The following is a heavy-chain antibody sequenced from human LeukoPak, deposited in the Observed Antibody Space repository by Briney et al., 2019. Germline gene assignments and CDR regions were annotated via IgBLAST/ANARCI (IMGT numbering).Heavy chain of an antibody. CDR1: GYTFTSYG. CDR3: ARSDYYDSSGSY. CDR2: ISAYNGNT. D-gene: IGHD3-22*01. Sequence: ASVKGSCKASGYTFTSYGISWVRQAPGQGLEWMGWISAYNGNTNYAQKLQGRVTMTTDTSTSTAYMELRSLRSDDTAVYYCARSDYYDSSGSYWGQGTLVTVSS. J-gene: IGHJ4*02. V-gene: IGHV1-18*01.